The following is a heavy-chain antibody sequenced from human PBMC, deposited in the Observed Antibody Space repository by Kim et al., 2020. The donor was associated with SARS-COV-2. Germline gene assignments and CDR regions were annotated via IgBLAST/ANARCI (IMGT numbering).Heavy chain of an antibody. V-gene: IGHV4-59*01. D-gene: IGHD6-13*01. CDR3: ARDSSSWSGWFDP. J-gene: IGHJ5*02. Sequence: NNNPPHTRRLTITVDTTKNQVSLNLSSVTAADTAVYYCARDSSSWSGWFDPWGQGTLVTVSS.